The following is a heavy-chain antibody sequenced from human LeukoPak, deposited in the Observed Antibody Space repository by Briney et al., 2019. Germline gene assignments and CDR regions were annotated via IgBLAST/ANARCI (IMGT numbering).Heavy chain of an antibody. CDR1: GFTLSSYA. V-gene: IGHV3-48*03. CDR3: AIVPAADFDY. J-gene: IGHJ4*02. CDR2: ISSSGSTI. D-gene: IGHD2-2*01. Sequence: GGSLRLSCAASGFTLSSYAMSWVRQAPGKGLEWVSYISSSGSTIYYADSVKGRFTISRDNAKNSLYLQMNSLRAEDTAVYYCAIVPAADFDYWGQGTLVTVSS.